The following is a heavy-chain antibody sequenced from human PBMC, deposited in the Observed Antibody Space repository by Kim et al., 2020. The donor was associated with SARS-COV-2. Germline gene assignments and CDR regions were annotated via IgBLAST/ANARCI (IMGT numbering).Heavy chain of an antibody. CDR3: AKDGTAVAPWGWFDP. Sequence: GGSLRLSCAASGFTFDDYAMHWVRQAPGKGLEWVSGISWNSGSIGYADSVKGRFTISRDNAKNSLYLQMNSLRAEDTALYYCAKDGTAVAPWGWFDPWG. V-gene: IGHV3-9*01. J-gene: IGHJ5*02. CDR1: GFTFDDYA. D-gene: IGHD6-19*01. CDR2: ISWNSGSI.